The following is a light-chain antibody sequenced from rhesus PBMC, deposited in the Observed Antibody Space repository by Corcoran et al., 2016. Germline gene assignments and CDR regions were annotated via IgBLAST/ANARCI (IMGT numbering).Light chain of an antibody. CDR3: MQALDFPPT. V-gene: IGKV2-104*02. CDR1: QSLLDSEDGNTY. J-gene: IGKJ1*01. Sequence: DIVMTQTPLSLPVTPGEPASISCRSSQSLLDSEDGNTYLDWYLQKPGQSPHFLIYELSKRASGGPERFSGNGSDTDFTLKIGRVEAEEVRVYYCMQALDFPPTFGQGTKVEIK. CDR2: ELS.